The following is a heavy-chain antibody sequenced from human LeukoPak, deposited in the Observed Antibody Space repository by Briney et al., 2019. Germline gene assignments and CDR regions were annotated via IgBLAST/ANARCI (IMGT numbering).Heavy chain of an antibody. D-gene: IGHD3-22*01. CDR3: ARAYYYDSSGYYYVRNYYYYYMDV. J-gene: IGHJ6*03. CDR1: GGSISSYY. Sequence: SETLSLTCTVSGGSISSYYRSWIRQPAGKGLEWIGRIYTSGSTNYNPSLKSRVTMSVDTSKNQFSLKLSSVTAADTAVYYCARAYYYDSSGYYYVRNYYYYYMDVWGKGTTVTVSS. V-gene: IGHV4-4*07. CDR2: IYTSGST.